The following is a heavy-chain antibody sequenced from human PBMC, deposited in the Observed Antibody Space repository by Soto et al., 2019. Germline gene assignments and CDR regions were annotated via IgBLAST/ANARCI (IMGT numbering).Heavy chain of an antibody. CDR1: GGSFSGYY. CDR2: INHSGSI. V-gene: IGHV4-34*01. Sequence: SETLSLTCAVYGGSFSGYYWTWIRQPPGTGLEWIGEINHSGSINYNPSLKSRVTISVDTSKNQFSLKLTSVTAADTAVYYCARDKITGLFDYWGQGTLVTVSS. D-gene: IGHD2-8*02. J-gene: IGHJ4*02. CDR3: ARDKITGLFDY.